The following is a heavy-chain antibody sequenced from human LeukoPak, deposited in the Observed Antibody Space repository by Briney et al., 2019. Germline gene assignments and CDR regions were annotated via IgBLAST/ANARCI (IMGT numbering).Heavy chain of an antibody. D-gene: IGHD3-10*01. Sequence: SQTLSLTCDISGDSVSSTSAGWNWIRQSPSRGLEWLGRIYYRSKWYNDYAISVKSRVTINPDTSKNQFSLQLNSVTHEDTAVYYCTGGCLVRGLPHWFDPWGQGILVTVSS. CDR3: TGGCLVRGLPHWFDP. V-gene: IGHV6-1*01. CDR1: GDSVSSTSAG. CDR2: IYYRSKWYN. J-gene: IGHJ5*02.